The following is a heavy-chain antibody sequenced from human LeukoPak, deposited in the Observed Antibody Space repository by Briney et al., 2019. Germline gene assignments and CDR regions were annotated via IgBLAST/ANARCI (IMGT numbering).Heavy chain of an antibody. CDR2: ITSSSSCI. CDR1: GFSFSGYN. CDR3: ARVLRDYYFDY. D-gene: IGHD3-9*01. V-gene: IGHV3-21*01. J-gene: IGHJ4*02. Sequence: GGSLRLSCAASGFSFSGYNMNWVRQAPGKGLEWVSSITSSSSCIYHADSVKGRFTISRDNAKNSLYLQMNSLRAEDTAVYYCARVLRDYYFDYWGQGTLVTVSS.